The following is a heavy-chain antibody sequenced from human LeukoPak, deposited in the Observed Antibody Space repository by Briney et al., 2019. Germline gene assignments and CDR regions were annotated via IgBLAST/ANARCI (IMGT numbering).Heavy chain of an antibody. Sequence: ASVKVSCKVSGYTLTELSMHWVRQAPGKGLEWMGGFDPEDGETIYAQKFQGRVTMTEDTSTDTAYMELSSLRSEDTAVYYCATKGGYQNYYGSGSYYSYYYYYGMDVWGQGTTVTVSS. V-gene: IGHV1-24*01. CDR2: FDPEDGET. CDR3: ATKGGYQNYYGSGSYYSYYYYYGMDV. J-gene: IGHJ6*02. D-gene: IGHD3-10*01. CDR1: GYTLTELS.